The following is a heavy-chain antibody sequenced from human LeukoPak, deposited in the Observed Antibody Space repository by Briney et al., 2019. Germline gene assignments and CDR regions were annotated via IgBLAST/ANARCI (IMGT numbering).Heavy chain of an antibody. CDR3: ARLLLAFDI. Sequence: SETLSLTCTVSGGSISSSSYYWGWIRQPPGKGLEWIGSIYYGGSTYYNPSLKSRVTISVDTSKNQFSLKLSSVTAADTAVYYCARLLLAFDIWGQGTMVTVSS. CDR1: GGSISSSSYY. CDR2: IYYGGST. D-gene: IGHD2-15*01. V-gene: IGHV4-39*01. J-gene: IGHJ3*02.